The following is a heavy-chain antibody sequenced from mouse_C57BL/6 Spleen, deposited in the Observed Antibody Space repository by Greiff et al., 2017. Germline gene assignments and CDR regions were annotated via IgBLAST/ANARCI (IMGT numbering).Heavy chain of an antibody. CDR2: INYDGSST. J-gene: IGHJ4*01. D-gene: IGHD3-3*01. V-gene: IGHV5-16*01. CDR1: GFTFSDYY. Sequence: EVKLMESEGGLVQPGSSMKLSCTASGFTFSDYYMAWVRQVPEKGLEWVANINYDGSSTYYLDSLKSRFIISRDNAKNILYLQMSSLKSEDTATYYCARVGGTGAMDYWGQGTSVTVSS. CDR3: ARVGGTGAMDY.